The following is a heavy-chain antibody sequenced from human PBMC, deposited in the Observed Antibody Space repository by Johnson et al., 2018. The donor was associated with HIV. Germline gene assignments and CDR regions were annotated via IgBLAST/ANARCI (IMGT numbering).Heavy chain of an antibody. CDR3: ARSKVDTVVGVRATGAFDI. D-gene: IGHD2-2*03. CDR2: ISYDGSNK. V-gene: IGHV3-30*03. CDR1: GFTFSSYG. Sequence: QVQLVESGGGVVQPGRSLRLSCAASGFTFSSYGMHWVRQAPGKGLEWVAVISYDGSNKYYADSVKGRFTISRDNSKNTLYLQMNSLRAEDTAVVYCARSKVDTVVGVRATGAFDIWGQGTVFTVSS. J-gene: IGHJ3*02.